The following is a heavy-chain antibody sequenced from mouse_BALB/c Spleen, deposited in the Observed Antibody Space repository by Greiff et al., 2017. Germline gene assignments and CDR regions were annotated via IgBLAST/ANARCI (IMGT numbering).Heavy chain of an antibody. Sequence: QVQLQQSGAELARPGASVKLSCKASGYTFTSYWMQWVKQRPGQGLEWIGAIYPGDGDTRYTQKFKGKATLTADKSSSTAYMQLSSLTSEDSAVYYCARWGYDGLFDYWGQGTTLTVSS. CDR1: GYTFTSYW. CDR3: ARWGYDGLFDY. CDR2: IYPGDGDT. V-gene: IGHV1-87*01. D-gene: IGHD2-14*01. J-gene: IGHJ2*01.